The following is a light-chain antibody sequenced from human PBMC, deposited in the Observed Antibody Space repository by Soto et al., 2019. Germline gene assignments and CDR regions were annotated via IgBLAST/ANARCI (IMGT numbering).Light chain of an antibody. Sequence: EILLTQSPGTLSLSPGDRATLSCRASQSLTSSFLAWYQQKPGQTPRLLIHGASIRATDIPDRFSGSGSGTDFTLTISRLEPEDFAVYFCQQYGRLPLSFGGGTKVEIK. CDR2: GAS. CDR1: QSLTSSF. J-gene: IGKJ4*01. V-gene: IGKV3-20*01. CDR3: QQYGRLPLS.